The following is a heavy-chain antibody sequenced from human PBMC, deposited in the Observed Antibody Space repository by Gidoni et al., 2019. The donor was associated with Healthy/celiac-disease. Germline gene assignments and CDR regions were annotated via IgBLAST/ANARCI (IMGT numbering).Heavy chain of an antibody. CDR3: ASVDTAFGIAVAPKDY. V-gene: IGHV3-21*02. CDR1: GFTFSSYS. D-gene: IGHD6-19*01. Sequence: EVQLVESGGGLVKPGGSLRLSCAASGFTFSSYSMNWVRQAPGKGLEWVSSISSSSSYIYYADSVKGRFTISRDNAKNSLYLQMNSLRAEDTAMYYCASVDTAFGIAVAPKDYWGQGTLVTVSS. J-gene: IGHJ4*02. CDR2: ISSSSSYI.